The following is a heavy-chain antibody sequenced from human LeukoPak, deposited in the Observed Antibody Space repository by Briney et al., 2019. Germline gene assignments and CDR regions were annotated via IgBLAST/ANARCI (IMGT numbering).Heavy chain of an antibody. CDR2: IYYSGST. Sequence: SETLSFTCTVSGGSISSSSYYWGWIRQPPGKGLEWIGSIYYSGSTYYNPSLKSRVTISVDTSKNQFSLKLSSVTAADTAVYYCARERIAVADDYWGQGTLVTVSS. J-gene: IGHJ4*02. CDR1: GGSISSSSYY. V-gene: IGHV4-39*07. D-gene: IGHD6-19*01. CDR3: ARERIAVADDY.